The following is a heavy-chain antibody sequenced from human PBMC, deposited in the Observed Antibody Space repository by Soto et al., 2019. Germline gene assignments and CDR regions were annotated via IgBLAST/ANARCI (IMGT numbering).Heavy chain of an antibody. Sequence: SETLSLTCTVSGGSISSSSYYWGWIRQPPGKGLEWIGNIYYSGSTNYNPSLKSRVTISVDTSKNQFSLKLSSVTAADTAVYYCARDRMFDYWGQGTLVTVSS. J-gene: IGHJ4*02. CDR3: ARDRMFDY. CDR1: GGSISSSSYY. CDR2: IYYSGST. V-gene: IGHV4-39*07.